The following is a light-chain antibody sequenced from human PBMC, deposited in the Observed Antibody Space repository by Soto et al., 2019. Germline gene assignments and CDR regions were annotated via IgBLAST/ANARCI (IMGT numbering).Light chain of an antibody. Sequence: QSVLTRAPSVTGAPGERGTIFCTGSSSNIGAGYDVHWYQQLPGTAPKLLIYGNNNRPSGVPDRFSGSKSGTSASLAITGLQAEDEADYYCQSYDSSLSGYVFGTGTKVTVL. CDR3: QSYDSSLSGYV. CDR1: SSNIGAGYD. V-gene: IGLV1-40*01. J-gene: IGLJ1*01. CDR2: GNN.